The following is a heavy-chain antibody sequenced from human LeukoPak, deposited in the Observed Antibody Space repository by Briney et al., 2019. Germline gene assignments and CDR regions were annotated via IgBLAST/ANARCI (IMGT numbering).Heavy chain of an antibody. CDR2: ISTSGGTT. V-gene: IGHV3-48*03. CDR1: GFTFISYE. CDR3: VLEFDKDVFDI. Sequence: PGGSLRLSCAASGFTFISYEMNWVRQAPGKGLEWVSHISTSGGTTYYADSVKGRFTISRDNAKNSLYLQMNSLRPEDTAVYYCVLEFDKDVFDIWGQGTMVTVSS. D-gene: IGHD1-1*01. J-gene: IGHJ3*02.